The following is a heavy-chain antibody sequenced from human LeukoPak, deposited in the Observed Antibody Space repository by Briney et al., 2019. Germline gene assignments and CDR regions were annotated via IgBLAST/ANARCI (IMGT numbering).Heavy chain of an antibody. Sequence: GGSLRLSCAASGFTFSGYAMSWVRQAPGKGLEWVSAISGSGGATYYADSVKGRFTISRDNSKNTLYLQMNSLRAEDTAVYYCAKDRAIHLVPYYLVPDIWGQGTVVTVSS. J-gene: IGHJ3*02. CDR2: ISGSGGAT. V-gene: IGHV3-23*01. CDR1: GFTFSGYA. D-gene: IGHD5-18*01. CDR3: AKDRAIHLVPYYLVPDI.